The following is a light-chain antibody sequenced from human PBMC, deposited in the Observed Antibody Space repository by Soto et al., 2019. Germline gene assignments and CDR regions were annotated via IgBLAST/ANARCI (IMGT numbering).Light chain of an antibody. J-gene: IGKJ5*01. V-gene: IGKV3-15*01. CDR1: QSVAKD. CDR2: GAS. CDR3: QQCNKWPQT. Sequence: EIVMTQSPATLSVSPGERVTLSCRASQSVAKDLAWYQHKPGQAPRLLIHGASTRATGIPARFSGVGSGTEFTLTISSLQSEDFAVYYCQQCNKWPQTFGQGTRLEIK.